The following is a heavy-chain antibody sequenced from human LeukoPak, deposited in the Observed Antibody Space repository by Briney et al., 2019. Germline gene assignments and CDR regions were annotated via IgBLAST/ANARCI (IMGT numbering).Heavy chain of an antibody. Sequence: ETLSLTCAVSGGSISSSNWWSWVRQAPGKGLEWVSYISGSSGIIDYADSVRGRFTISRDNAKNSLYLQMNSLRAEDTAVYYCARGSTYYESSGQVPFDYWGQGTLVTVSS. V-gene: IGHV3-48*01. J-gene: IGHJ4*02. CDR3: ARGSTYYESSGQVPFDY. D-gene: IGHD3-22*01. CDR1: GGSISSSN. CDR2: ISGSSGII.